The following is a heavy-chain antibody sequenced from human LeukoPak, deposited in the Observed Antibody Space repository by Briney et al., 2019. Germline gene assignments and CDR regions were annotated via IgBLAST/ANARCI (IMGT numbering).Heavy chain of an antibody. Sequence: GGSLRLSCAASGFTFSSYAMSWVRQAPGKGLEWVSAISGSGGSTYYADSVKGRFTISRDNSKNTLYLQMNSLRAEDTAVYYCAKLHYDILTGYFPDAFDIWDQGTMVTVSS. V-gene: IGHV3-23*01. CDR2: ISGSGGST. CDR3: AKLHYDILTGYFPDAFDI. CDR1: GFTFSSYA. D-gene: IGHD3-9*01. J-gene: IGHJ3*02.